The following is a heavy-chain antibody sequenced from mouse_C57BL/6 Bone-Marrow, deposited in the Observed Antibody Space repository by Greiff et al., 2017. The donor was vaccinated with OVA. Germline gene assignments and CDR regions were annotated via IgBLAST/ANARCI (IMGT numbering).Heavy chain of an antibody. V-gene: IGHV1-47*01. CDR1: GYTFTTYP. CDR2: FPPYNDDT. CDR3: ARPGDRDGDWFAY. Sequence: QVQLKESGAELVKPGSSVKMSCKASGYTFTTYPIEWMKQNHGKSLEWIGNFPPYNDDTLYNEKFKGKATLTVEKSSRTVYLELSRLTSEDSAVYYCARPGDRDGDWFAYWGQGTLVTVSA. J-gene: IGHJ3*01. D-gene: IGHD1-1*01.